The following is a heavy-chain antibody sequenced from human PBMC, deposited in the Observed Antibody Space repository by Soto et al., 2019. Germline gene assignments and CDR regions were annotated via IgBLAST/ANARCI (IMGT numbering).Heavy chain of an antibody. CDR1: GFSVNNNY. Sequence: GSLRLSCSASGFSVNNNYMTWVRQAPGRRPEWVAVIYTRGTTHYADFATGRFTFSRDNSKNTLYLQMDSLRPEDTAVYYCAKLWGYYFESWGPATLVTVSS. CDR3: AKLWGYYFES. V-gene: IGHV3-53*01. D-gene: IGHD2-21*01. J-gene: IGHJ4*02. CDR2: IYTRGTT.